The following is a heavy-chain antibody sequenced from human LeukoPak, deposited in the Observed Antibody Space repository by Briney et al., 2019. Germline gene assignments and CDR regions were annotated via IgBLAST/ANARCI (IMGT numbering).Heavy chain of an antibody. V-gene: IGHV3-30*03. CDR1: GFTFSSYG. Sequence: GGSLRPSCAASGFTFSSYGMHWVRQAPGKGLEWVAGISYDGSNKYYADSVKGRFTISRDNSKNTLYLQMNSLRAEDTAVYYCARLQEKEMTAGYNWFDPWGQGTLVTVSS. CDR3: ARLQEKEMTAGYNWFDP. D-gene: IGHD2-21*02. J-gene: IGHJ5*02. CDR2: ISYDGSNK.